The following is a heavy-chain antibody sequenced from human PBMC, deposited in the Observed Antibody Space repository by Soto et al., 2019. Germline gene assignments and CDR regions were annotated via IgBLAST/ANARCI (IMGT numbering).Heavy chain of an antibody. CDR1: GGSISSSSYY. J-gene: IGHJ4*02. CDR2: IYYSGST. CDR3: ARHTPAISISDH. Sequence: QLQLQESGPGLVKPSETLSLTCTVSGGSISSSSYYWGWIRQPPGKGLEWIGRIYYSGSTYYNPTLKSRVTISVDTSKNRCSLKLSSVTAADTAVYYCARHTPAISISDHWGQGTLVTVSS. D-gene: IGHD2-15*01. V-gene: IGHV4-39*01.